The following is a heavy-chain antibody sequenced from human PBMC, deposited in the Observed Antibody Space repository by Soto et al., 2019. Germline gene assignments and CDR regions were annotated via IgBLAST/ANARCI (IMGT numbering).Heavy chain of an antibody. Sequence: SVKVSCKASGGTFSSYAISWVRQAPGQGLEWMGGIIPIFGTANYAQKFQGRVTITADESTSTAYMELSSLRSEDTAVYYCARDLAAAPPVQFDPWGQGTLVTVSS. CDR3: ARDLAAAPPVQFDP. J-gene: IGHJ5*02. CDR2: IIPIFGTA. CDR1: GGTFSSYA. D-gene: IGHD6-13*01. V-gene: IGHV1-69*13.